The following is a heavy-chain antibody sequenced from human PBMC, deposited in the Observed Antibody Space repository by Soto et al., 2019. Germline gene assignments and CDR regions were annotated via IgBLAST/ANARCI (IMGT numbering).Heavy chain of an antibody. Sequence: QVQLVQSGAEVKKPGSSVKVSCKASGGTFSSYAISWVRQAPGQGLEWMGGIIPIFGTANYAQKFQGRVTITADESTSTAYMELSSLRSEDTAVYYCARAMGRYYYGSGSGWHFDLWGRGTLVTVSS. V-gene: IGHV1-69*12. D-gene: IGHD3-10*01. CDR3: ARAMGRYYYGSGSGWHFDL. CDR1: GGTFSSYA. J-gene: IGHJ2*01. CDR2: IIPIFGTA.